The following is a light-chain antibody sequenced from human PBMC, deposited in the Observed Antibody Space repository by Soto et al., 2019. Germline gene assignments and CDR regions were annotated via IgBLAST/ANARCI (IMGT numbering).Light chain of an antibody. CDR3: QQYDSSPKT. J-gene: IGKJ1*01. CDR2: GAS. CDR1: QSVSSSY. V-gene: IGKV3-20*01. Sequence: EIVWTQSPGTLSLSPGERATLSCRASQSVSSSYLAWYQQKPGQAPRLIIYGASSRATGIPDRFSGSGSGTDCTLTISRLEPEDVAVYYCQQYDSSPKTFGQGTKVDIK.